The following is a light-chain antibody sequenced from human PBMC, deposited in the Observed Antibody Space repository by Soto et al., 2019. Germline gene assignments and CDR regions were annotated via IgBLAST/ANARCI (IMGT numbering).Light chain of an antibody. CDR1: QSITNNY. J-gene: IGKJ2*01. CDR3: HQYLDSPNT. CDR2: GAS. Sequence: EIVLTQSPDALSLSPGERATFSCRATQSITNNYVAWYQQKPGQAPRLLIYGASRRATGIPDRISGSGSGTDFALSITRLEPEDFAVYYCHQYLDSPNTFGQGAKLEI. V-gene: IGKV3-20*01.